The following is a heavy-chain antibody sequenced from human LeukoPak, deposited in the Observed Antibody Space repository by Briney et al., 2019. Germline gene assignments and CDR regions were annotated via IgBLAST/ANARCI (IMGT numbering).Heavy chain of an antibody. Sequence: SETLSLTCTVSGGSISSYYWSWIRQPPGKGLEWIGNIYYSGSTNYNPSLKSRVTISVDTSKNQFSLKLSSVTAADTAVYYCARDRVGATPYFDYWGQGTLVTVSS. CDR2: IYYSGST. J-gene: IGHJ4*02. CDR1: GGSISSYY. D-gene: IGHD1-26*01. CDR3: ARDRVGATPYFDY. V-gene: IGHV4-59*01.